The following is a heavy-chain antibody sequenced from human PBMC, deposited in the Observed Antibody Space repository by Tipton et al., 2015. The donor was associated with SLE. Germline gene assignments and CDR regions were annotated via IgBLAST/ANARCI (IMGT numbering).Heavy chain of an antibody. J-gene: IGHJ4*02. CDR3: ARDEALGYFDS. CDR1: DYSISSGSY. CDR2: IYQTGST. V-gene: IGHV4-38-2*02. D-gene: IGHD7-27*01. Sequence: GLVKPSQTLSLTCSVSDYSISSGSYWGWIRQPPGKGLEWVGSIYQTGSTYYNPSLKSRVTISVETSKNQFSLKLTSVTAADTAVYYCARDEALGYFDSWGLGTLVTVSS.